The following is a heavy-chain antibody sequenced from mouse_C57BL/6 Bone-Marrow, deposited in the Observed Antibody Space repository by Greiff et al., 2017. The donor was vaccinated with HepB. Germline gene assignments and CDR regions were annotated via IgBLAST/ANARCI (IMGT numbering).Heavy chain of an antibody. D-gene: IGHD1-1*01. CDR1: GYTFTSYC. CDR3: GVVRNYDMDD. J-gene: IGHJ4*01. V-gene: IGHV1-81*01. CDR2: IYPRNSNT. Sequence: VQLQQSGAELARPGASVKLSCKASGYTFTSYCMRWVKQRTGQGLEWIGDIYPRNSNTYYNEKFKGKATLTADKSSSTAYMELRSLTSEDSAVYVCGVVRNYDMDDWGKGTTVTVA.